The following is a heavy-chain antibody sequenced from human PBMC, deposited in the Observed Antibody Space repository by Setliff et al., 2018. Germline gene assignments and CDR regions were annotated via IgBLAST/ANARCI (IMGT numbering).Heavy chain of an antibody. Sequence: ASVKVSCKASGYTFTNYGITWVRQAPGQGLEWMGWISAYDGNTKFAQNIQGRVTMTRDTSISTAYLELTSLRSEDTAMYYCARGLRPPISCTNGVCPMKLYNWFDPWGQGTPVTVSS. V-gene: IGHV1-18*01. J-gene: IGHJ5*02. D-gene: IGHD2-8*01. CDR3: ARGLRPPISCTNGVCPMKLYNWFDP. CDR1: GYTFTNYG. CDR2: ISAYDGNT.